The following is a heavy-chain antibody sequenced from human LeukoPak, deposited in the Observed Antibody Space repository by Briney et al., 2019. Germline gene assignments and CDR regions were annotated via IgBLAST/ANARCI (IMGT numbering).Heavy chain of an antibody. Sequence: SETLSLTCTVSGGSISNFHWGWIRQPPVKGLEWIGYIYYSGSFNYNPSLKSRVTISVDTSKNQFSLKLSSVTAADTAVYYCARFKGCAPPYCFDYWGQGTVVTVSS. J-gene: IGHJ4*02. D-gene: IGHD2-8*01. CDR1: GGSISNFH. CDR2: IYYSGSF. V-gene: IGHV4-59*08. CDR3: ARFKGCAPPYCFDY.